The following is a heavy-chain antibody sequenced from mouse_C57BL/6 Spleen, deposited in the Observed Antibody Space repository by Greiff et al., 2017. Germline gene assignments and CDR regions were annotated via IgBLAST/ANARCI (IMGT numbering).Heavy chain of an antibody. V-gene: IGHV1-63*01. CDR2: IYPGGGYT. Sequence: QVQLQQSGAELVRPGTSVKMSCKASGYTFTNYWIGWAKQRPGHGLEWIGDIYPGGGYTNYNEKFKGKATLTADKSSSTAYMQFSSLTSEDSAIYYCARGGSYYAMDYWGQGTSVTVSS. J-gene: IGHJ4*01. CDR3: ARGGSYYAMDY. CDR1: GYTFTNYW.